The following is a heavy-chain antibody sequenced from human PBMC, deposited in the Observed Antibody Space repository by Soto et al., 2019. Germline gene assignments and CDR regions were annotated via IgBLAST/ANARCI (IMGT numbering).Heavy chain of an antibody. V-gene: IGHV1-58*01. CDR3: ATRIGNIGWYWLDT. J-gene: IGHJ5*02. D-gene: IGHD6-19*01. CDR1: GFTFSSSA. Sequence: QMQLVQSGPEVKRPGTSLKVSCKASGFTFSSSAVQWVRQARGQRLEWIGWIVLGNGNTNYAQKFQERVTITRDMSTSTAYMEVRSLTFEDTAVYYCATRIGNIGWYWLDTWCQGSLVTVSS. CDR2: IVLGNGNT.